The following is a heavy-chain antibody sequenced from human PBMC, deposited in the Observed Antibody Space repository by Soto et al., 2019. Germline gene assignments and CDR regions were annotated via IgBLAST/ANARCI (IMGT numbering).Heavy chain of an antibody. CDR2: IMPVFHTT. J-gene: IGHJ6*02. Sequence: QVQLVQSGAEVKKPGSSVKVSCQASGGTFNNFAFTWVRQAPGQGLEWLGGIMPVFHTTNIAQTFQDRITVTADDFTTTVYMEMPSLRYADTAVYYCATATISPVSATLYHYGMDVWGQGTTVTVSS. CDR1: GGTFNNFA. V-gene: IGHV1-69*01. CDR3: ATATISPVSATLYHYGMDV. D-gene: IGHD6-25*01.